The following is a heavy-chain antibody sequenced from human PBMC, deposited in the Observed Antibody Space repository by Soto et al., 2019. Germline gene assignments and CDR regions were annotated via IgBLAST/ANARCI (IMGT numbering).Heavy chain of an antibody. D-gene: IGHD1-26*01. CDR3: AKDSPRYSGSYFAGELLRY. CDR2: ISYDGSNK. J-gene: IGHJ4*02. V-gene: IGHV3-30*18. Sequence: PGGSLRLSCAASGFTFSSYGMQWVRQAPGKGLEWVAVISYDGSNKYYADSVKGRFTISRDNSKNTLYLQMNSLRAEDTAVYYCAKDSPRYSGSYFAGELLRYWGQGTLVTVSS. CDR1: GFTFSSYG.